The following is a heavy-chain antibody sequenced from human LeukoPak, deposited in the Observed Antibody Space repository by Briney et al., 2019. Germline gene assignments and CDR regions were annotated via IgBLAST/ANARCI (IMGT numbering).Heavy chain of an antibody. CDR1: GFTFSSYS. V-gene: IGHV3-48*02. Sequence: GGSRRLSCAASGFTFSSYSMSWVRQAPGKGLEWVAYISSSSTLHYADPVKGRFTISRVNANNSLYLQMNSLRDEDTAVYYCARDPGRNGHFDYWGQGTLVTVSS. J-gene: IGHJ4*02. CDR3: ARDPGRNGHFDY. D-gene: IGHD2-8*01. CDR2: ISSSSTL.